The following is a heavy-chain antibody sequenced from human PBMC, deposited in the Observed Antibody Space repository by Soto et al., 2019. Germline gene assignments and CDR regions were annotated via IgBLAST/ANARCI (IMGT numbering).Heavy chain of an antibody. CDR3: ASDGGTGWS. CDR1: GFTFSIYT. D-gene: IGHD6-19*01. Sequence: PGGSLRLSCAASGFTFSIYTMNWVRQAPGKGLEWVSSISSSGSYIYYTDSVKGRFTISRDNTKNSLYLEMNSLRDEDTAVYYCASDGGTGWSWGQGTLVTVSS. V-gene: IGHV3-21*01. CDR2: ISSSGSYI. J-gene: IGHJ5*02.